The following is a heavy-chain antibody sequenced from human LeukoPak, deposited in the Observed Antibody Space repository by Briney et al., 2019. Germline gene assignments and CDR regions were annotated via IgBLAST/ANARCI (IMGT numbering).Heavy chain of an antibody. CDR3: ARVTNYYGSGSYYYYFDY. D-gene: IGHD3-10*01. V-gene: IGHV4-59*01. Sequence: SETLSLTCTVSGGSISSYYRSWIRQPPGKGLEWIGYIYYSGTTNYNPSLKSRVTISVDTSKNQFSLKLSSVTAADTAVYYCARVTNYYGSGSYYYYFDYWGQGTLVTVSS. CDR2: IYYSGTT. J-gene: IGHJ4*02. CDR1: GGSISSYY.